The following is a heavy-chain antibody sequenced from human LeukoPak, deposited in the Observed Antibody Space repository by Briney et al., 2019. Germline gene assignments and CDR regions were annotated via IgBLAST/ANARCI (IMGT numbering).Heavy chain of an antibody. J-gene: IGHJ4*02. D-gene: IGHD5-18*01. Sequence: PSETLSLTCTVSGYSISSGYYWGWIRQPPGKGLEWIGSIYHSGSNYYNPSLKSRVTISVDTSKNQFSLKLNSVTAADTALYYCARSSYSLFDYWGQGTLVTVSS. CDR2: IYHSGSN. V-gene: IGHV4-38-2*02. CDR3: ARSSYSLFDY. CDR1: GYSISSGYY.